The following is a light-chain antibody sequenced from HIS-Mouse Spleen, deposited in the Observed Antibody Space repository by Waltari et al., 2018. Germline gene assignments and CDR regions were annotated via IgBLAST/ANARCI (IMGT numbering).Light chain of an antibody. J-gene: IGLJ3*02. Sequence: QAVVTQEPSLTVSPGGTVTLTCGSSTGAVTSGHYPYWFQQKPGQAPRPLLYDTSNKHSWTPARFSGSLLGGKAALTLSGAQPEDEAEYYCLLSYSGARVFGGGTKLTVL. CDR3: LLSYSGARV. CDR2: DTS. CDR1: TGAVTSGHY. V-gene: IGLV7-46*01.